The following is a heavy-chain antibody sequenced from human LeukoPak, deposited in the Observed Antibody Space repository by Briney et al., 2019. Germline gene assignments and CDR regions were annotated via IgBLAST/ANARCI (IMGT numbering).Heavy chain of an antibody. CDR2: IKQDGSEK. Sequence: GGSLRLSCATSGFTFRSYWMRWVRQAPGKGLEWVANIKQDGSEKNYVDSVKGRFTISRDNAKNSLYLQMNSLRAEDTAVYYCASGLELDYWGQGTLVTVSS. J-gene: IGHJ4*02. CDR3: ASGLELDY. CDR1: GFTFRSYW. V-gene: IGHV3-7*03.